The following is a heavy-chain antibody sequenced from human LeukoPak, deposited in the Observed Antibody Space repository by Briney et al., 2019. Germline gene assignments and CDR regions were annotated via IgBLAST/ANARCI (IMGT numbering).Heavy chain of an antibody. Sequence: GGSLRLSCSASGLTFSSYAMHWVRQAPGKGLEYVSAITNNGGSTYYADSVKGRFTISRDNSKNTLYLQMNSLRAEDTAVYYCVKTSGSSWYTFDYWGQGTLVTVSS. V-gene: IGHV3-64D*09. CDR2: ITNNGGST. CDR1: GLTFSSYA. J-gene: IGHJ4*02. D-gene: IGHD6-13*01. CDR3: VKTSGSSWYTFDY.